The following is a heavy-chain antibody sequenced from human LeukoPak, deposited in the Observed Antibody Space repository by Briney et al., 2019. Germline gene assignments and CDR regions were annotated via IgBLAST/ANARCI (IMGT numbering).Heavy chain of an antibody. J-gene: IGHJ4*02. CDR1: GGSISSYY. CDR2: IYYSGST. D-gene: IGHD4-17*01. V-gene: IGHV4-59*08. Sequence: SETLSLTCTDSGGSISSYYWSWMRQPPGKGLEWIGYIYYSGSTNYNPSLKSRVTISVDTSKNQFSLKLSSVTAADTAVYYCARARDYALGDLIWGQGTLVTVSS. CDR3: ARARDYALGDLI.